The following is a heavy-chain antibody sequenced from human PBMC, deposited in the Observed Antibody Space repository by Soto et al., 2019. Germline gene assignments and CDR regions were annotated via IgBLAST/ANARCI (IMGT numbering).Heavy chain of an antibody. D-gene: IGHD5-12*01. Sequence: QVQLVQSGAEVKEPGASVKVSCKASGHTFTDSSMHWVRQAPGQGLEWMGWINLNSGDTNYAQKFQGRATMTWDTSINTAYMQLSRLKSDDTAMFFCARDLGGYDLYGPDSWGQGTLVTVSS. J-gene: IGHJ4*02. CDR2: INLNSGDT. CDR3: ARDLGGYDLYGPDS. V-gene: IGHV1-2*02. CDR1: GHTFTDSS.